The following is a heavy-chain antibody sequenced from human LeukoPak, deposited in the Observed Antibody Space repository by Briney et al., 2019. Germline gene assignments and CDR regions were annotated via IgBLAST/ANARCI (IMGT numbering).Heavy chain of an antibody. CDR1: GFTFSSYA. CDR2: ISGSGGST. CDR3: AKDASSSGYGRIDY. J-gene: IGHJ4*02. D-gene: IGHD3-22*01. V-gene: IGHV3-23*01. Sequence: GGSLRLSCAASGFTFSSYAMSWVRQAPGKGLEWVSAISGSGGSTYYADSVKGRFTISRDNSRNTLYLQMNSLRAEDTAVYYCAKDASSSGYGRIDYWGQGTLVTVSS.